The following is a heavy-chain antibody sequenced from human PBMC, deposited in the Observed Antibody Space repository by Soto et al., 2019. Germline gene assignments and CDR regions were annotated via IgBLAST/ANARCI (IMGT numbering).Heavy chain of an antibody. Sequence: SETLSLTCAVSGGSISSGGYSWSWIRQPPGKGLEWIGYIYHSGSTYYNPSLKSRVTISVDRSKNQFSLKLSSVTAADTAVYYCAREGVDSSGWSAFDIWGQGTMVTVSS. D-gene: IGHD3-22*01. CDR1: GGSISSGGYS. V-gene: IGHV4-30-2*01. CDR2: IYHSGST. CDR3: AREGVDSSGWSAFDI. J-gene: IGHJ3*02.